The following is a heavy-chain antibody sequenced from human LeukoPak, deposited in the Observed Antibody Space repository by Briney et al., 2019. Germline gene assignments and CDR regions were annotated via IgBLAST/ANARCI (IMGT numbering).Heavy chain of an antibody. Sequence: SETLSLTCTVSGGSISSSSYYWGWIRQPPGKGLEWIGSIYYTGSTYYNPSLESRVTISVDTSKNQFSLKLSSVTAADTAVYYCARGLRSGWFKYFDYWGQGTLVTVSS. CDR3: ARGLRSGWFKYFDY. J-gene: IGHJ4*02. CDR2: IYYTGST. V-gene: IGHV4-39*07. CDR1: GGSISSSSYY. D-gene: IGHD6-19*01.